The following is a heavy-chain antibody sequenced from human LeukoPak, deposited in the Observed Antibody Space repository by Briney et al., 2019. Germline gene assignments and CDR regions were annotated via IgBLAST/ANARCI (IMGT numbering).Heavy chain of an antibody. CDR3: ARVQGELLLNAFDI. Sequence: SETLSLTCTVSGYSISSGYYWGWIRQPPGKGLEWIGSIYHSGSTYYNPSLKSRVTISVDTSKNQFSLKLSSVTAADTAVYYCARVQGELLLNAFDIWGQGTMVTVSS. V-gene: IGHV4-38-2*02. J-gene: IGHJ3*02. CDR1: GYSISSGYY. CDR2: IYHSGST. D-gene: IGHD1-26*01.